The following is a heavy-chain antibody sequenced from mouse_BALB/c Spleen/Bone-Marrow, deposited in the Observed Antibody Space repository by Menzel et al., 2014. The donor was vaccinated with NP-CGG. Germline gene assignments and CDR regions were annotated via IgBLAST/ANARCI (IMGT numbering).Heavy chain of an antibody. Sequence: VQLQQSGAELVRPGSSVKISCKASGYTFTNFWMNWVKQRPGQGLEWIGQIHPGDGDTNNNGKFRGKATLTTDKSSSTAYMQRSSLSSEDSAVYFCARVYYGNLDYWGQGTTLTVSS. CDR2: IHPGDGDT. D-gene: IGHD2-1*01. V-gene: IGHV1-80*01. CDR3: ARVYYGNLDY. CDR1: GYTFTNFW. J-gene: IGHJ2*01.